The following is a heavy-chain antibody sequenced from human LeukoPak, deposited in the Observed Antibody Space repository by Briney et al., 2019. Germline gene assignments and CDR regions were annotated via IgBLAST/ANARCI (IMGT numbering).Heavy chain of an antibody. J-gene: IGHJ4*02. CDR1: GGSISSYH. D-gene: IGHD6-13*01. V-gene: IGHV4-4*07. Sequence: SETLSLTCTVSGGSISSYHWSWIRQPAGKGLEWIGRIYTSGSTNYNPSLKSRVTMSVDTSKNQFSLNLSSVTAADTAVYYCVRVMYSSNSAPFDYWGQGTLVTVSS. CDR3: VRVMYSSNSAPFDY. CDR2: IYTSGST.